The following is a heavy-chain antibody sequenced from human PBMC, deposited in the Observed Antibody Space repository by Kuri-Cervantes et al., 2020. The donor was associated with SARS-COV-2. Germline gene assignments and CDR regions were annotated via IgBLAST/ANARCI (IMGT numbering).Heavy chain of an antibody. CDR3: AKESSYYLGGVFDY. Sequence: ALKISCAASGFTFDDYAMNWVRQAPGKGLEWVAGISWNSGSIGYADSVKGRFTISRDNAKNSLYLQMNSLRAEDTAVYYCAKESSYYLGGVFDYWGQGTLVTVSS. V-gene: IGHV3-9*01. J-gene: IGHJ4*02. CDR1: GFTFDDYA. D-gene: IGHD3-10*01. CDR2: ISWNSGSI.